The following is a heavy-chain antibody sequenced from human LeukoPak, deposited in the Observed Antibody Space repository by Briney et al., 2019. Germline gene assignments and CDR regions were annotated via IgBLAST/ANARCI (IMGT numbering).Heavy chain of an antibody. CDR3: AREEVLAAFDI. J-gene: IGHJ3*02. Sequence: GGSLRLSCAASGFTFSSYAMHWVRQAPGKGLEWVAVISYDGSNKYYADSVKGRFTISRDNSKNTLYLQMNSLRAEDTAVYYCAREEVLAAFDIWGQGTMVTVSS. V-gene: IGHV3-30*04. CDR2: ISYDGSNK. CDR1: GFTFSSYA.